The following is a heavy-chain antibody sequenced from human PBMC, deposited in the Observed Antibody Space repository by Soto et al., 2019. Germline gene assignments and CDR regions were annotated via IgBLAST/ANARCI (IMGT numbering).Heavy chain of an antibody. V-gene: IGHV1-18*04. CDR1: GYTFTSYG. J-gene: IGHJ4*02. D-gene: IGHD3-16*02. CDR2: ISAYNGNT. Sequence: GASVKVSCKASGYTFTSYGISWVRQAPGQGLEWMGWISAYNGNTNYAQKLQGRVTMTTDTSTSTAYMELRSLRSDDTAVYYCARVWGMITFGGVIAPDYWGQGTLVTVSS. CDR3: ARVWGMITFGGVIAPDY.